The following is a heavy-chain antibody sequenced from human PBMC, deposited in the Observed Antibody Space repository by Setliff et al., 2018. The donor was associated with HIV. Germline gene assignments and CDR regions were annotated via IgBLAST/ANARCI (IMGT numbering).Heavy chain of an antibody. CDR1: GFTFSNDV. V-gene: IGHV3-23*01. CDR3: AKNDNYYYYYMDV. D-gene: IGHD3-22*01. CDR2: ISGSGVNS. Sequence: PGGSLRLSCAASGFTFSNDVINWVRQAPGKGLEWISGISGSGVNSYYADSVKGRFTISRDNSKNTLYLQMNSLRAEDTAVYYCAKNDNYYYYYMDVWGKGTTVTVSS. J-gene: IGHJ6*03.